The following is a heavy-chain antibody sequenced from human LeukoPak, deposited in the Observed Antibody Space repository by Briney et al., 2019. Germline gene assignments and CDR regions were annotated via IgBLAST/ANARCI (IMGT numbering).Heavy chain of an antibody. Sequence: GGSLRLSCAASGFTFSSYSMNWVRQAPGKGLEWVSSISSSSSYIYYADSVKVRFTISRGNAKNSLYLQMNSLRAEDTAVYYCARGRSTYDFWSGYYEGIYNWFDPWGQGTLVTVSS. J-gene: IGHJ5*02. CDR2: ISSSSSYI. CDR3: ARGRSTYDFWSGYYEGIYNWFDP. V-gene: IGHV3-21*01. D-gene: IGHD3-3*01. CDR1: GFTFSSYS.